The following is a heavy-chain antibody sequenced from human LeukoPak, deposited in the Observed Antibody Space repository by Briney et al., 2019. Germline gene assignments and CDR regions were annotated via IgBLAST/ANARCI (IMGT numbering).Heavy chain of an antibody. J-gene: IGHJ4*02. V-gene: IGHV3-30*18. CDR3: AKDRYSSGWYYFDY. CDR1: GFTFSSYG. CDR2: ISYDGSNK. D-gene: IGHD6-19*01. Sequence: PGRSLRLSCAASGFTFSSYGMHWVRQAPGKGLEWVAVISYDGSNKYYADSVKGRFTISRDNSKNTLYLQMNSLRAEDTAVYYCAKDRYSSGWYYFDYWGQRTLVTVSS.